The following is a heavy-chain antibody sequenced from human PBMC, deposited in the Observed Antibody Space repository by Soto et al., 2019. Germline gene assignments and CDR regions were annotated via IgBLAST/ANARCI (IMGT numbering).Heavy chain of an antibody. V-gene: IGHV1-18*04. CDR2: ISAYNGNT. J-gene: IGHJ4*02. CDR1: GYTFTSYC. Sequence: ASVKVSCKASGYTFTSYCISWVRQAPGQGLEWMGWISAYNGNTNYAQKLQGRVTMTTDTSTSTAYMELRSLRSDDTAVYYCARDGVYYYDSSGYSDWGQGTLVTVSS. CDR3: ARDGVYYYDSSGYSD. D-gene: IGHD3-22*01.